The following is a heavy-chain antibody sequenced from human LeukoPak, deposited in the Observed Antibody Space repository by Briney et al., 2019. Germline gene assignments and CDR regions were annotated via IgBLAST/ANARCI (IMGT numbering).Heavy chain of an antibody. V-gene: IGHV3-30*02. CDR3: AKDLRGYSYGYQFDY. J-gene: IGHJ4*02. CDR2: IRYDGSNK. CDR1: GFIFSAYS. D-gene: IGHD5-18*01. Sequence: PGGSLRLSCAASGFIFSAYSMHWLRQAPGKGLEWMVFIRYDGSNKYYADSVKGRFTISRDNSKNTLYLQMNSLRAEDTAVYYCAKDLRGYSYGYQFDYWGQGTLVTVSS.